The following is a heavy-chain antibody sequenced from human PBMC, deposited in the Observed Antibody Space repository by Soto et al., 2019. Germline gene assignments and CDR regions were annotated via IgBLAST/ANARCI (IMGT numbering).Heavy chain of an antibody. J-gene: IGHJ5*02. CDR3: AREVGWLTWFDP. CDR1: GFTFSSYS. V-gene: IGHV3-48*02. Sequence: EVQLVESGGGLVQPGGSLRLSCAASGFTFSSYSMNWVRQAPGKGLEWVSYISSSSSTIYYADSVKGRFTISRDNAKNPLYLQLNSLRDEITAVYYCAREVGWLTWFDPWGQGTLVTVPS. CDR2: ISSSSSTI. D-gene: IGHD6-19*01.